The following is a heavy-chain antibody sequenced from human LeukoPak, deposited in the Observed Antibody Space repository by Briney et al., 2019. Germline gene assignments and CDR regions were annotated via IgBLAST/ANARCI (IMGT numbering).Heavy chain of an antibody. J-gene: IGHJ6*02. V-gene: IGHV3-23*01. Sequence: PGGSLTLSCAPSGFTFRSYAMNWVRQAPGQGLEWVSTISGSGGSKHYADSVEGRFTISRDNSKNTVYLQTTSLRAEDTAVYYSAKGTMVRGWPPVDVWGQGTTVTVSS. CDR2: ISGSGGSK. D-gene: IGHD3-10*01. CDR1: GFTFRSYA. CDR3: AKGTMVRGWPPVDV.